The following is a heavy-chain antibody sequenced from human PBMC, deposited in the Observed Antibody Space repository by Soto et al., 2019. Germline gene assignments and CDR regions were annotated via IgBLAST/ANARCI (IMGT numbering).Heavy chain of an antibody. D-gene: IGHD5-18*01. CDR2: IIPIFGTA. CDR3: AREVPQLWLGELRWFDP. Sequence: SVKVSCNASGGTFGSYAISWVRQAPVQGLEWMGGIIPIFGTANYAQKFQGRVTITADKSTSTAYMELSSLRSEDTAVYYCAREVPQLWLGELRWFDPWGQGTLVTVSS. CDR1: GGTFGSYA. J-gene: IGHJ5*02. V-gene: IGHV1-69*06.